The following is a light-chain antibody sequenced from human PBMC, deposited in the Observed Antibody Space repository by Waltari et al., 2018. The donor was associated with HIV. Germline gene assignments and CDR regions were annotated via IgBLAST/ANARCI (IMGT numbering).Light chain of an antibody. V-gene: IGKV1-5*03. J-gene: IGKJ4*01. Sequence: DTKMTQSPFSLSTSVGGRVTITCRASQSFNVWLARYQRKPGKAPNLLIFTASSPKSGDPSRFSGSGPGTEFILTLNSLQPHASATYYGQQEHTAPNTFGDGIRV. CDR2: TAS. CDR1: QSFNVW. CDR3: QQEHTAPNT.